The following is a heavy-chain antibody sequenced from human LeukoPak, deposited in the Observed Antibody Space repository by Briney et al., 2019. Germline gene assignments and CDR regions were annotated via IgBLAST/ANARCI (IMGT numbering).Heavy chain of an antibody. J-gene: IGHJ4*02. CDR1: GGSIANYY. CDR3: ARDYPHFFDN. V-gene: IGHV4-59*01. D-gene: IGHD3-16*02. Sequence: SETLSLTCTVSGGSIANYYRSWIRQTPGKGLEWIGFSYYTGPTNYNPSLKSRVTISIDTSKSQFSLRLTSVTPADTAIYYCARDYPHFFDNWGQGALVTVSS. CDR2: SYYTGPT.